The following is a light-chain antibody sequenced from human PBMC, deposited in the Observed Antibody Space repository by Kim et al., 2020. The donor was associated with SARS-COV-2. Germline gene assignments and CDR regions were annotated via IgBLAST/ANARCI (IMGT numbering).Light chain of an antibody. Sequence: ASAGDRVTITCRASHSSSSWLAWYQQKPGKAAKLLIYKASSLESGVPSRFSGSGSGKAFILTISSLQPDDFATYYCQQYNSYSGYSFGQGTKLEIK. CDR1: HSSSSW. J-gene: IGKJ2*03. CDR3: QQYNSYSGYS. CDR2: KAS. V-gene: IGKV1-5*03.